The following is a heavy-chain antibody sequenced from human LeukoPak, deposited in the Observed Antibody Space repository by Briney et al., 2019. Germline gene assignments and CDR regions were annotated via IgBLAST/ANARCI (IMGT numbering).Heavy chain of an antibody. CDR3: TTDFTSSGWKDYFDY. D-gene: IGHD6-19*01. V-gene: IGHV3-15*01. J-gene: IGHJ4*02. Sequence: TRGSLRLSCAASGFTFSNAWMSWVRQAPGKGLEWVGRIKSKTDGGTTDYAAPVKGRFTISRDDSKNTLYLQMNSLKTEDTAVYYCTTDFTSSGWKDYFDYWGQGTLVTVSS. CDR2: IKSKTDGGTT. CDR1: GFTFSNAW.